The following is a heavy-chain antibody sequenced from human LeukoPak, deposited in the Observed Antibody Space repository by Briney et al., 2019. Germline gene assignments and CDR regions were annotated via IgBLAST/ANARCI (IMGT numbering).Heavy chain of an antibody. Sequence: GASVKVSCKASGGTFSSYAISWVRQAPGQGLEWMGGIIPIFGTANYAQKFRGRVTITADESTRPDYMELSSLRYEDTAVYYCARDIYGGTLGYWGQGTLVTVSS. CDR3: ARDIYGGTLGY. CDR1: GGTFSSYA. CDR2: IIPIFGTA. V-gene: IGHV1-69*13. J-gene: IGHJ4*02. D-gene: IGHD3-16*01.